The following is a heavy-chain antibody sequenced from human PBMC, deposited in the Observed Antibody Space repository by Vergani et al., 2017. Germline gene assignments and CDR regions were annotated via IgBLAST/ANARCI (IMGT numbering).Heavy chain of an antibody. D-gene: IGHD1-26*01. J-gene: IGHJ6*02. CDR2: IYYSGST. CDR1: GGSISSYY. V-gene: IGHV4-59*01. CDR3: ARGRTVGTTWGRDYYYYYGMDV. Sequence: QVQLQESGPGLVKPSETLSLTCTVSGGSISSYYWSWIRQPPGKGLEWIGYIYYSGSTNYNPSLKSRVTISVDTSKNQFSLKLSSVTAADTAVYNCARGRTVGTTWGRDYYYYYGMDVWGQGTTVTVSS.